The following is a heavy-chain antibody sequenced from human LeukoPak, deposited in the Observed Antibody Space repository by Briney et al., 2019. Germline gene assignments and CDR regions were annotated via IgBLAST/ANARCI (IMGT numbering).Heavy chain of an antibody. D-gene: IGHD3-22*01. CDR2: INPNSGAT. J-gene: IGHJ6*03. CDR1: GGTFSSYA. Sequence: ASVKVSCKASGGTFSSYAVSWVRLTPGQGLEWMGWINPNSGATNYAQKLQGRVTMTTDTSTSTAYMELRSLRSDDTAVYYCARGPGGRRGYYPLEDSYYYYYMDVWGKGTTVTVSS. CDR3: ARGPGGRRGYYPLEDSYYYYYMDV. V-gene: IGHV1-18*01.